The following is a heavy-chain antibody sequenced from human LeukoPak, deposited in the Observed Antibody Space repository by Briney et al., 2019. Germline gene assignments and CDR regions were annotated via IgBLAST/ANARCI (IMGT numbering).Heavy chain of an antibody. Sequence: ASVKVSCKTSGYTFTSHGISWVRQAPGEGLEWMGWISANNGDTNYAQKMQGRLTMTTDTSTSTAYMELRSLSYDGTATYYCARDWPTVIADYWGQGTLVTVSS. J-gene: IGHJ4*02. CDR3: ARDWPTVIADY. V-gene: IGHV1-18*01. CDR2: ISANNGDT. CDR1: GYTFTSHG. D-gene: IGHD4-11*01.